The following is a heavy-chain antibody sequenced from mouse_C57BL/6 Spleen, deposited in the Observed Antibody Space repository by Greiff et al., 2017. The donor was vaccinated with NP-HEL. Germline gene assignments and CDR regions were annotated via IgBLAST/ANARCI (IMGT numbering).Heavy chain of an antibody. V-gene: IGHV3-6*01. J-gene: IGHJ2*01. CDR1: GYSITSGYF. CDR3: ARMRDYDYGSFDY. Sequence: DVQLQESGPGLVKPSQSLSLSCSVTGYSITSGYFWNWIRQFPGNKLEWMGYISYDGSNNYNPSLKNRISITRDTSKNQFFLKLKSVTTEDTATYYCARMRDYDYGSFDYWGQGTTLTVSS. CDR2: ISYDGSN. D-gene: IGHD2-4*01.